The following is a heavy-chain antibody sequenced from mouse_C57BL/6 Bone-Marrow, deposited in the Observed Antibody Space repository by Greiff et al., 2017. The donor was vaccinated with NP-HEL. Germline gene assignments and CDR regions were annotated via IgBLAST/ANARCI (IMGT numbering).Heavy chain of an antibody. V-gene: IGHV1-54*01. CDR3: ARGGIYYDYAWVAY. CDR1: GYAFTNYL. Sequence: QVQLQQSGAELVRPGTSVKVSCKASGYAFTNYLIEWVKQRPGQGLEWIGVINPGSGGTNYNEKFKGKATLTADQSSSTSYMQLSRLTSEDSAVYFCARGGIYYDYAWVAYWGQGTLGTVSA. J-gene: IGHJ3*01. CDR2: INPGSGGT. D-gene: IGHD2-4*01.